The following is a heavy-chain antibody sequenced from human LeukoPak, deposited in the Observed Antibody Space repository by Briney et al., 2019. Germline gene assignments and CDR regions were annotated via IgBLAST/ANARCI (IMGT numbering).Heavy chain of an antibody. Sequence: SETLSLTCAVSGDSTSSGDYSWSWIRQPSGKGLEWIGYIFHSGSSYYNPSLKSRVTISVDKSKNQFSLRLTSVTAADTAVYYCARELWFVNAPGSWFDPWGQGTLVTVSS. CDR1: GDSTSSGDYS. D-gene: IGHD3-10*01. V-gene: IGHV4-30-2*01. CDR3: ARELWFVNAPGSWFDP. CDR2: IFHSGSS. J-gene: IGHJ5*02.